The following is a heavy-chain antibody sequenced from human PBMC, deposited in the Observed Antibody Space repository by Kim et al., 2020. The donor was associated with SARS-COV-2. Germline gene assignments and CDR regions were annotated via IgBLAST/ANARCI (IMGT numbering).Heavy chain of an antibody. D-gene: IGHD6-19*01. J-gene: IGHJ3*02. Sequence: GGSLRLSCAASGFTFSDYYMSWIRQAPGKGLELVSYISSSSSYTNYADSVKGRFTISRDNAKNSLYLQMNSLRAEDTAVYYCARDYGSGWRKNDAFDIWGQGTMVTVSS. CDR3: ARDYGSGWRKNDAFDI. CDR1: GFTFSDYY. CDR2: ISSSSSYT. V-gene: IGHV3-11*05.